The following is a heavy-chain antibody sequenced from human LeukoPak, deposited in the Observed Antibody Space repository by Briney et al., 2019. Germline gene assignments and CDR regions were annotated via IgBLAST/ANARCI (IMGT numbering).Heavy chain of an antibody. Sequence: GESLKISCKGSGYSFTSYWIGWVRQMPGEGLEWMGIIYPGDSHSTYSPSFQGQVTISVDKSISTAYLQWSSLKASDTAMYCATEKIAAVGNDAFDVWGQGTLVTVSS. D-gene: IGHD6-13*01. V-gene: IGHV5-51*01. CDR1: GYSFTSYW. CDR3: ATEKIAAVGNDAFDV. J-gene: IGHJ3*01. CDR2: IYPGDSHS.